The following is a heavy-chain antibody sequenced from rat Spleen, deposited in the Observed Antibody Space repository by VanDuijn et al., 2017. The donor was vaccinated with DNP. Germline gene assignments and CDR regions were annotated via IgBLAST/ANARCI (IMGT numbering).Heavy chain of an antibody. CDR1: GYSITSYF. Sequence: EVQLQESGPGLVKPSQSLSLTCSVTGYSITSYFWGWIRRLPGNKMEWMGYISYSGTTTYNPSLKSRISITRDTSKNQFFLQLNSVTTEDTATYYCARTGLYSNYVPFDYWGQGVMVTVSS. V-gene: IGHV3-1*01. CDR3: ARTGLYSNYVPFDY. D-gene: IGHD1-2*01. CDR2: ISYSGTT. J-gene: IGHJ2*01.